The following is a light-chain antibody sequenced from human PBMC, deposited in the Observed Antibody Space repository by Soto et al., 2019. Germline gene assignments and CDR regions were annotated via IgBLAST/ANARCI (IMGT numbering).Light chain of an antibody. CDR1: QGISSW. Sequence: DIQMTQSPSSVSASVGDRVTITCRASQGISSWLAWYQQKPGKAPKLLIYAASSLQSGVPSRFSGSGSGTEFTLTISSLQSEDVAVYYCQQYNNLGITFGQGTRLEIK. V-gene: IGKV1-12*01. J-gene: IGKJ5*01. CDR3: QQYNNLGIT. CDR2: AAS.